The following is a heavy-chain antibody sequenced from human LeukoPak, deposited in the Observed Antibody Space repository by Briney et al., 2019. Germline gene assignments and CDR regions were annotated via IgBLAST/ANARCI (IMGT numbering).Heavy chain of an antibody. CDR1: GYTFTGYY. V-gene: IGHV1-18*04. CDR3: ARVNHRITIFGVVGNWFDP. D-gene: IGHD3-3*01. J-gene: IGHJ5*02. CDR2: ISTHKGTT. Sequence: ASVKVSCKASGYTFTGYYMHWVRQAPGQGLEWMGWISTHKGTTNYAQKLQGRVTMTTDTSTSTAYMELRSLRSDDTAVYYCARVNHRITIFGVVGNWFDPWGQGTLVTVSS.